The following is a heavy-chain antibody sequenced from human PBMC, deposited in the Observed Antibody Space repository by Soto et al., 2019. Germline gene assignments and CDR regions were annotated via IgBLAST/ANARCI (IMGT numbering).Heavy chain of an antibody. D-gene: IGHD6-19*01. V-gene: IGHV1-46*03. CDR1: GYTFTSYY. J-gene: IGHJ4*02. CDR2: INPSGGST. CDR3: ASSIESGWPTLRY. Sequence: ASVKVSCTASGYTFTSYYMHWVRQAPGQGLEWMGIINPSGGSTSYAQKFQGRVTMTRDTSTSTVYMEPSSLRSEDTAVYYCASSIESGWPTLRYWGQGTLVTVSS.